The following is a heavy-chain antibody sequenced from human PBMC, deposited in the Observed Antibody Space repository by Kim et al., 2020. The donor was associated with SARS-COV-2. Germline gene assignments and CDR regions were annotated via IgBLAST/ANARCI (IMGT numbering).Heavy chain of an antibody. CDR3: ARGAKGITMVRGVMGWFDP. CDR1: GYTFTSYD. V-gene: IGHV1-8*01. Sequence: ASVKVSCKASGYTFTSYDINWVRQATGQGLEWMGWMNPNSGNTGYAQKFQGRVTMTRNTSISTAYMELSSLRSEDTAVYYCARGAKGITMVRGVMGWFDPWGQGTLVTVSS. CDR2: MNPNSGNT. D-gene: IGHD3-10*01. J-gene: IGHJ5*02.